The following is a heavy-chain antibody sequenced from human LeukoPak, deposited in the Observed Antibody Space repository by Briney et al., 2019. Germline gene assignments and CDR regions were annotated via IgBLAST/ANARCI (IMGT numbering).Heavy chain of an antibody. CDR2: IYHSGST. CDR1: GYSMSSGYY. D-gene: IGHD1-26*01. Sequence: SETLSLTCAVSGYSMSSGYYWGWIRQPPGRGLEWIGCIYHSGSTYYNPSLKSRVTISVDTSKNQFSLKLSSVTAADTAVYYCARVRGSILPYCYYYYYMDVWGKGTAVTVSS. J-gene: IGHJ6*03. CDR3: ARVRGSILPYCYYYYYMDV. V-gene: IGHV4-38-2*01.